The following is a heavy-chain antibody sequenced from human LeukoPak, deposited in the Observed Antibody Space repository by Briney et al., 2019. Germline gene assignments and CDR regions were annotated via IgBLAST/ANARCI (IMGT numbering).Heavy chain of an antibody. V-gene: IGHV3-48*03. CDR2: ISSSGSTI. CDR1: GFTFSNYE. CDR3: ATDYGANSGGFDY. D-gene: IGHD4-23*01. J-gene: IGHJ4*02. Sequence: PGGSLRLSCAASGFTFSNYEMNWVRQAPGKGLEWVSYISSSGSTIHYADPVKGRFTISRDNAKNSLYLQMNSLRAEDTAVYYCATDYGANSGGFDYWGQGTLVTVSS.